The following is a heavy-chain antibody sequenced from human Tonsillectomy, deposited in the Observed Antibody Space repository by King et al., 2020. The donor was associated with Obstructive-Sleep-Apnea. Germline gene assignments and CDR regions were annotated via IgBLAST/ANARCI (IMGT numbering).Heavy chain of an antibody. CDR2: IYYSGST. J-gene: IGHJ4*02. CDR3: ARRYQGLYSSSWYFDY. V-gene: IGHV4-39*07. D-gene: IGHD6-13*01. Sequence: QLQESGPGLVKPSETLSLTCTVSGGSISSSSYYWGWIRQPPGKGLEWIGSIYYSGSTYYKPSLKSRVTISVDTSKNQFSLKLSSVTAADTAVYYCARRYQGLYSSSWYFDYWGQGTLVTVSS. CDR1: GGSISSSSYY.